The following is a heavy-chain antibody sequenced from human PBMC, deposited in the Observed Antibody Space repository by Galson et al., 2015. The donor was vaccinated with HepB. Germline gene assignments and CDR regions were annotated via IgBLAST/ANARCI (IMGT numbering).Heavy chain of an antibody. J-gene: IGHJ6*02. CDR2: ISSSSSYI. D-gene: IGHD3-22*01. CDR1: GFTFSSYS. V-gene: IGHV3-21*01. Sequence: SLRLSCAASGFTFSSYSMNWVRQAPGKGLEWVSSISSSSSYIYYADSAKGRFTISRDNAKNSLYLQMNSLRAEDTAVYYCARRHYYDSSGYSYYYAMDVWGQGTTVTVSS. CDR3: ARRHYYDSSGYSYYYAMDV.